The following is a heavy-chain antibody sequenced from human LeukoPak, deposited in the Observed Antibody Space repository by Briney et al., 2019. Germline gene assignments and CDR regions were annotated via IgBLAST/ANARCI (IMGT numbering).Heavy chain of an antibody. CDR3: ARDQRRTYYYDSSGYDHFDY. Sequence: PGGSLRLSCAASGFTFSDYYMSWIRQAPGKGLEWVSYISSSGSTIYYADSVKGRFTISRDNAKNSLYLQMNSLRAEDTAVYYCARDQRRTYYYDSSGYDHFDYWGQGTLVTVSS. D-gene: IGHD3-22*01. CDR2: ISSSGSTI. V-gene: IGHV3-11*01. J-gene: IGHJ4*02. CDR1: GFTFSDYY.